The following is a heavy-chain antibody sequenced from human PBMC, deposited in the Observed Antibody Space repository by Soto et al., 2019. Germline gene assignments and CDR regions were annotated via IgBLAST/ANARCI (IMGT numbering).Heavy chain of an antibody. D-gene: IGHD3-10*01. CDR2: IYYSGRT. Sequence: QLQLQESGPGLVKPSETLSLTCTVSGGSISSSSYYWGWIRQPPGKGLEWIGSIYYSGRTHYNPALKSRVTIPVDTSKTQFSLKLRSVTAADTAVYYCATPWFGDGDYWGQGTLVTVSS. V-gene: IGHV4-39*01. J-gene: IGHJ4*02. CDR1: GGSISSSSYY. CDR3: ATPWFGDGDY.